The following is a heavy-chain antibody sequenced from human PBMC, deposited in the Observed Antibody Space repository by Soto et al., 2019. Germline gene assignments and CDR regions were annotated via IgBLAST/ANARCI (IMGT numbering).Heavy chain of an antibody. Sequence: PGGSLRLSCAASGFTFSTHWMHWVRQTPGKGLMWVSRINSDGSSTTYADSVKGRFTISRDNAKNTLHLQMDSLRAEDTAVYFCSRDVGYSGSGSYRYFYYGMDVWGHGTTVTVSS. CDR1: GFTFSTHW. CDR2: INSDGSST. V-gene: IGHV3-74*01. CDR3: SRDVGYSGSGSYRYFYYGMDV. D-gene: IGHD3-10*01. J-gene: IGHJ6*02.